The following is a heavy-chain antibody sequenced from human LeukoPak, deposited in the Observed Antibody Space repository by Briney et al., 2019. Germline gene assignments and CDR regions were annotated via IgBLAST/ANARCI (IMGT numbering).Heavy chain of an antibody. D-gene: IGHD6-19*01. Sequence: GGSLRLSCAASGFTFSSYSVNWVRQAPGKGLEWVSSISSSGSYIYYADSVKGRFTISRDNVKNSLYLQMSSLRVEDTAVYYCARDRGGSGWYDYWGQGTLVSVSS. CDR2: ISSSGSYI. CDR1: GFTFSSYS. J-gene: IGHJ4*02. CDR3: ARDRGGSGWYDY. V-gene: IGHV3-21*01.